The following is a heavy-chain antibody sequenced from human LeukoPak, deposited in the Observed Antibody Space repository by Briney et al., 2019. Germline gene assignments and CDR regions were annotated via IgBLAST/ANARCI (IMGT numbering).Heavy chain of an antibody. CDR1: GGSVSSGSYY. D-gene: IGHD3-3*01. CDR2: VYYSGST. V-gene: IGHV4-61*01. Sequence: SETLSLTCTVSGGSVSSGSYYWSWIRQPPGRGLEWIGYVYYSGSTNYNPSLKSRVTISVDTSKNQSSLKLSSVTAADTAAYYCARLIWSGYYNRFDPWGQGTLVTVSS. CDR3: ARLIWSGYYNRFDP. J-gene: IGHJ5*02.